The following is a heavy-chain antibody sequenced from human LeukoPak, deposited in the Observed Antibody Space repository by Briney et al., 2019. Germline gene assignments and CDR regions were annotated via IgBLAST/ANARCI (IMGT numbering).Heavy chain of an antibody. CDR3: ARDSLSSYGDYPHGMDV. J-gene: IGHJ6*02. D-gene: IGHD4-17*01. V-gene: IGHV3-20*04. Sequence: PGGSLRLSCAASGFTFDDYGMSWVRQAPGKGLEWVSGINWNGGSTGYADSVKGRFTISRDNAKNSLYLQMNSLRAEDTAVYYCARDSLSSYGDYPHGMDVWGQGTTVTVSS. CDR2: INWNGGST. CDR1: GFTFDDYG.